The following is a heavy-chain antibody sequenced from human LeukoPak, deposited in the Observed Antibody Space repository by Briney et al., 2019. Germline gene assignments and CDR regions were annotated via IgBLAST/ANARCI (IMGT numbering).Heavy chain of an antibody. CDR2: INPNGGGT. V-gene: IGHV1-2*02. D-gene: IGHD6-13*01. CDR3: ARDLEKQLPSGWFDP. Sequence: ASVKVSRKASGYTFTGYYIHWVRQAPGQGLEWMGWINPNGGGTKYARKFQGRVTMTRDTSISTAYMELTGLGSDDTAIYYCARDLEKQLPSGWFDPWGQGTLVTVSS. CDR1: GYTFTGYY. J-gene: IGHJ5*02.